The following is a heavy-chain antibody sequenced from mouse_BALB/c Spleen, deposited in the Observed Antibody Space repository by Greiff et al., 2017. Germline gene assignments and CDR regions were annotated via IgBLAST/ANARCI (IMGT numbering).Heavy chain of an antibody. D-gene: IGHD2-10*02. V-gene: IGHV5-17*02. Sequence: EVKLVESGGGLVQPGGSRKLSCAASGFTFSSFGMHWVRQAPEKGLEWVAYISSGSSTIYYADTVKGRFTISRDNPKNTLFLQMTSLRSEDTAMYYCARWRYGNPYAMDDWGQGTSVTVSS. CDR3: ARWRYGNPYAMDD. J-gene: IGHJ4*01. CDR2: ISSGSSTI. CDR1: GFTFSSFG.